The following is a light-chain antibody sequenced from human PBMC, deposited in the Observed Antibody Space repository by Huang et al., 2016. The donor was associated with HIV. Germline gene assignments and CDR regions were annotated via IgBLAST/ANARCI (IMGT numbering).Light chain of an antibody. CDR3: QQSYSGQHCT. J-gene: IGKJ3*01. V-gene: IGKV1-39*01. CDR2: AAS. Sequence: DIQMTQSPSSLSASIGDRVTITCRASQNINDYLNWYHHKPGEAPRLLIYAASILQSGVPSRLSGGGSGTDCTLTISSLQPEDFGTYYCQQSYSGQHCTFGPGTKVDFK. CDR1: QNINDY.